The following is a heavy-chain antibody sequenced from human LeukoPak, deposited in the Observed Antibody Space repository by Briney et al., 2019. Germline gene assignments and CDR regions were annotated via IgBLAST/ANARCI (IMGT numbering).Heavy chain of an antibody. D-gene: IGHD3-22*01. Sequence: PGTSLRLSCAESGISFSSHGMHWVRQAPGKGLEWVAVIWYDGSNIYYADSVKGRFTISRDNSKNTLYLQMNSLRAEDTALYYCARARNDYDSNGFSVLDYWGQGTLVTVSS. CDR3: ARARNDYDSNGFSVLDY. CDR1: GISFSSHG. CDR2: IWYDGSNI. J-gene: IGHJ4*02. V-gene: IGHV3-33*01.